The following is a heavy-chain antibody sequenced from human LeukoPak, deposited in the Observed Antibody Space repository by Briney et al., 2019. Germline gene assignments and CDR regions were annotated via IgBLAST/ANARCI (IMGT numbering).Heavy chain of an antibody. CDR3: ARSTGPIDY. Sequence: QTLSLTCAISGDSVSSNSAAWNWIRQSPSRGLEWLGRTYYRSKWYTYYAASVKSRIAINRDTSKNQFSLQLNSVTPEDTAVYYCARSTGPIDYWGQGTLVTVSS. D-gene: IGHD1-1*01. CDR2: TYYRSKWYT. V-gene: IGHV6-1*01. J-gene: IGHJ4*02. CDR1: GDSVSSNSAA.